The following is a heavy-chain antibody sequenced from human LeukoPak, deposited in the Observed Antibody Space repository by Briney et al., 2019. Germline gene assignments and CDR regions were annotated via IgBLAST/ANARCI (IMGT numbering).Heavy chain of an antibody. CDR2: IYYSGST. CDR1: GGSISSGDYY. D-gene: IGHD2-21*02. Sequence: SETLSLTCTVSGGSISSGDYYWSWIRQPPGKGLEWIGYIYYSGSTYYNPSLKSRVTISVDTSKNQFSLKLSSVTAVDTAVYYCARVGYLGAYCGGDCYSPWYFDLWGRGTLVTVSS. J-gene: IGHJ2*01. CDR3: ARVGYLGAYCGGDCYSPWYFDL. V-gene: IGHV4-30-4*01.